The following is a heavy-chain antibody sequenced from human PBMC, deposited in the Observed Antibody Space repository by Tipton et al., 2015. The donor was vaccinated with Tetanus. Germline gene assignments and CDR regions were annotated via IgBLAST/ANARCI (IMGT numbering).Heavy chain of an antibody. J-gene: IGHJ4*02. CDR3: AKDPLVGATDY. CDR2: ISGSGGRT. D-gene: IGHD1-26*01. V-gene: IGHV3-23*01. CDR1: GFTFSSYA. Sequence: SLRLSCAASGFTFSSYAMSWVRQAPGKGLESVSAISGSGGRTYYADSVKGRFTISRDNSKNTPYLQMNSLRAEDTAVYYCAKDPLVGATDYWGQGTLVTVSS.